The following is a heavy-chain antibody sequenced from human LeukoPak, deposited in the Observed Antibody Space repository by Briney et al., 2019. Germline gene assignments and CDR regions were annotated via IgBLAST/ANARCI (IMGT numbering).Heavy chain of an antibody. CDR2: ISAYNGNT. V-gene: IGHV1-18*04. CDR1: GYTFTGYY. D-gene: IGHD3-10*02. CDR3: ARDRVHGWAYDAFDI. J-gene: IGHJ3*02. Sequence: GASVKVSCKASGYTFTGYYMHWVRQAPGQGLEWMGWISAYNGNTNYAQKLQGRVTMTTDTSTSTAYMELRSLRSDDTAVYYCARDRVHGWAYDAFDIWGQGTMVTVPS.